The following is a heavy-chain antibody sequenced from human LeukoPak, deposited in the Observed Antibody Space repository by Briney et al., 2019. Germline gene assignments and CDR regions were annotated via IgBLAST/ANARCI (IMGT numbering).Heavy chain of an antibody. CDR3: ARGLVGGFSGDGYINAFDI. D-gene: IGHD3-16*01. J-gene: IGHJ3*02. CDR1: GFTFSSYA. V-gene: IGHV3-30-3*01. Sequence: GGSLRLSCAASGFTFSSYAMNWVRQAPGKGLEWVAVISYDGSNKYYADSVKGRFTISRDNSKNTLYLQMNTLRAEDTPEYYCARGLVGGFSGDGYINAFDIWGQGTMVTVSS. CDR2: ISYDGSNK.